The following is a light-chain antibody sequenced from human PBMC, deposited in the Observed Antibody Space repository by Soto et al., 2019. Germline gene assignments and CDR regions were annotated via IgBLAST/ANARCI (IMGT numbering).Light chain of an antibody. Sequence: EIVLTQSPGTLSLSPGERVALSCRASQSVRSTSIAWYQQKPGQAPRLLIYDSSSRATDIPDRFSGSGSGTDFTLTISRLEPEDFAVYYCQQYGGSPPKYTFGQGTKLEIK. CDR3: QQYGGSPPKYT. V-gene: IGKV3-20*01. CDR1: QSVRSTS. J-gene: IGKJ2*01. CDR2: DSS.